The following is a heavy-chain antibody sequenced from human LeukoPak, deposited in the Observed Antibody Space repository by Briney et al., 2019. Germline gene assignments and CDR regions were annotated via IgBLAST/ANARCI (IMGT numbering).Heavy chain of an antibody. V-gene: IGHV4-59*12. CDR2: IYYSRST. D-gene: IGHD1-1*01. CDR3: ARDTTGGAWFDP. CDR1: GESFSGYY. J-gene: IGHJ5*02. Sequence: SETLSLTCAVYGESFSGYYWSWIRQPPGKGLEWIGYIYYSRSTNYNPSLKSRVTISVDTSKNQFSLKLSSVTAADTAVYYCARDTTGGAWFDPWGQGTLVTVSS.